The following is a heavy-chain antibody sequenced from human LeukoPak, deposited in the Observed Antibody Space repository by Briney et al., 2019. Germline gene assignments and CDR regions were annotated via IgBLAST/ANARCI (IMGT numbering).Heavy chain of an antibody. CDR1: GYSISSGYY. V-gene: IGHV4-38-2*02. CDR2: IYHSGST. Sequence: MASETLSLTCTVSGYSISSGYYWGWIRQPPGKGLEWIGSIYHSGSTYYNPSLKSRVTISVDTSKNQFSLKLSSVTAADTAVYYCARYSYGFWFDPWGQGTLVTVSS. CDR3: ARYSYGFWFDP. J-gene: IGHJ5*02. D-gene: IGHD5-18*01.